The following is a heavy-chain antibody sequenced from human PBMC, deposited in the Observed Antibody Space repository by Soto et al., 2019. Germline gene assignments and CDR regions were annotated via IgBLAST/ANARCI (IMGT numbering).Heavy chain of an antibody. CDR2: IKSKTDGGTT. CDR1: GFTFSNAW. CDR3: TTDPKPNFGGFHLDY. Sequence: GGSLRLSCAASGFTFSNAWMSWVRQAPGKGLEWVGRIKSKTDGGTTDYAAPVKGRFTISRDDSKNTLYLQMNSLKTEDTAGYYCTTDPKPNFGGFHLDYWGQGTLVTVSS. D-gene: IGHD3-10*01. V-gene: IGHV3-15*01. J-gene: IGHJ4*02.